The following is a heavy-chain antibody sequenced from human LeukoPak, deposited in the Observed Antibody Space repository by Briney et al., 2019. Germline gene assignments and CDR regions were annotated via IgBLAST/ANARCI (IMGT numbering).Heavy chain of an antibody. V-gene: IGHV4-34*01. J-gene: IGHJ6*03. CDR3: ARLQAARITMVRGVIVYMDV. CDR1: GGPFSGYY. Sequence: PSETLSLTCAVYGGPFSGYYWSWIRQPPGKGLEWIGEINHSGSTNYNPSLKSRVTISVDTSKNQFSLKLSSVTAADTAVYYCARLQAARITMVRGVIVYMDVWGKGTTVTVSS. D-gene: IGHD3-10*01. CDR2: INHSGST.